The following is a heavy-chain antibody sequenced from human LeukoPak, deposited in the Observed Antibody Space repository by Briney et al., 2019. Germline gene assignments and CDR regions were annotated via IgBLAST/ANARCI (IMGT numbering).Heavy chain of an antibody. Sequence: SETLSLTCTVSGGSISSYYWSWIRQPAGKGLEWIGRIYTSGSTNYNPSLKSRVTMSVDTSKNQFSLKLSSVTAADTAVYYCARGERDYSNYGRYNWFDPWGQGTLVTVSS. V-gene: IGHV4-4*07. CDR3: ARGERDYSNYGRYNWFDP. J-gene: IGHJ5*02. D-gene: IGHD4-11*01. CDR2: IYTSGST. CDR1: GGSISSYY.